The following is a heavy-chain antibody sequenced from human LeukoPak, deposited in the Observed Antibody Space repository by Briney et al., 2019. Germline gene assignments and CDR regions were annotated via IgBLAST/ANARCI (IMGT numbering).Heavy chain of an antibody. J-gene: IGHJ4*02. Sequence: SETLSLTCTVSGGSISNYYWCWIRQSPEKGLEWIGYIHDSGSTNNNPTLKSRVTISVDTSKNQFSLKLSSVTAADTAVYYCARLDAAAGRYLQFFYWGQGTLVTVSS. CDR3: ARLDAAAGRYLQFFY. CDR1: GGSISNYY. D-gene: IGHD5-24*01. V-gene: IGHV4-59*08. CDR2: IHDSGST.